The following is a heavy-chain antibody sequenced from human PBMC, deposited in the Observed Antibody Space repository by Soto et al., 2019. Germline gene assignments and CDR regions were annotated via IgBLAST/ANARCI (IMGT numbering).Heavy chain of an antibody. CDR2: IYVGGHT. CDR1: GFTISSKY. V-gene: IGHV3-66*01. J-gene: IGHJ4*02. D-gene: IGHD1-26*01. Sequence: GGSMRLSCAASGFTISSKYMSWVRQAPRRGLEWVSVIYVGGHTYYADSVKGRFTISRDNYKNTLYLQMNSLRAEDTAVYYCVRDPWDYWGQGTLVTVSS. CDR3: VRDPWDY.